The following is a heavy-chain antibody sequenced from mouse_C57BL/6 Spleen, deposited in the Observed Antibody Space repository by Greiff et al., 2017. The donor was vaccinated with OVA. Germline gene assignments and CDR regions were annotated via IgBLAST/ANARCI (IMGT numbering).Heavy chain of an antibody. J-gene: IGHJ3*01. Sequence: EVKVVESGAELVRPGASVKLSCTASGFNIKDDYMHWVKQRPEQGLEWIGWIDPENGDTEYASKFQGKATITADTSSNTAYLQLSSLTSEDTAVYYCTIPRPFAYWGQGTLVTVSA. CDR1: GFNIKDDY. V-gene: IGHV14-4*01. CDR3: TIPRPFAY. CDR2: IDPENGDT.